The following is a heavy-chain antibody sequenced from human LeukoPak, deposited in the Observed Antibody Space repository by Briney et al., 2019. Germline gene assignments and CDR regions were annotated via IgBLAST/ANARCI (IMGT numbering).Heavy chain of an antibody. V-gene: IGHV1-18*01. CDR1: GYTFTSYG. CDR2: ISAYNGNT. CDR3: ASPYCSSTSCYSPGGDAFDI. Sequence: GASVKVSCKASGYTFTSYGISWVRQAPGQGLEWMGWISAYNGNTNYAQKLQGRVTMTTDTSTSTAYMELRSLRSDDTAVYYCASPYCSSTSCYSPGGDAFDIWGQGTMVTVSS. D-gene: IGHD2-2*01. J-gene: IGHJ3*02.